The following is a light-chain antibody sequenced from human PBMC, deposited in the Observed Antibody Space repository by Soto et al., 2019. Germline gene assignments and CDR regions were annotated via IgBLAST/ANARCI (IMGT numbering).Light chain of an antibody. CDR3: HQYNSWPRGT. J-gene: IGKJ3*01. CDR2: GAS. CDR1: RSVSSAY. V-gene: IGKV3-15*01. Sequence: EIVLTQSPGTLSLSPGERASLSCRASRSVSSAYLAWYQQKPGQAPRLLLYGASTRATGIPVRFRGSGSGTEFTLTISSLQSEDSAVYYCHQYNSWPRGTFGPGTKVDIK.